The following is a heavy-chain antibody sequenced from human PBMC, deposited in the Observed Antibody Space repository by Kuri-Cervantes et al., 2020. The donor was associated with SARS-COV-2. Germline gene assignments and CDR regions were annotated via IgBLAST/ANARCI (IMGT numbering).Heavy chain of an antibody. CDR3: AKARTHVVVPAAMREGYFDY. J-gene: IGHJ4*02. CDR2: IIPIFGTA. CDR1: GGTFSSYA. Sequence: SSVKVSCKASGGTFSSYAISWVRQAPGQGLEWMGGIIPIFGTANYAQKFQGRVTITADESTSTAYMELSSLRSEDTAVYYCAKARTHVVVPAAMREGYFDYWGQGTLVTVSS. V-gene: IGHV1-69*13. D-gene: IGHD2-2*01.